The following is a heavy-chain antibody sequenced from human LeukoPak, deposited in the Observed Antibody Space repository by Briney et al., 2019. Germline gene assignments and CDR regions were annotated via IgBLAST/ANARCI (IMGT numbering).Heavy chain of an antibody. Sequence: SETLSLTCTDALDSTTSNFWRCVRQSPGKGLEWIGEIHRSGSPNYTPSLQSRVTISIDRSRNQIDLELSSVTAADTAVYYCARHPTPYCGGVSCNYYYAMDVWGRGTTVTVSS. V-gene: IGHV4/OR15-8*01. D-gene: IGHD2-15*01. CDR1: LDSTTSNF. CDR2: IHRSGSP. J-gene: IGHJ6*02. CDR3: ARHPTPYCGGVSCNYYYAMDV.